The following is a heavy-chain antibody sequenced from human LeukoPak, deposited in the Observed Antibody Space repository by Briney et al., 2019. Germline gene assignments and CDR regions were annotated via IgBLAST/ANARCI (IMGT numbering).Heavy chain of an antibody. J-gene: IGHJ6*02. CDR1: GFIFNNYG. Sequence: GGSLRLSCAASGFIFNNYGFHWVRQAPGKGLEWVAVIWFDGSNEYYADSVKGRFTISRDNSKNTMYVQMNSLRAEDTGVYYCAREGLGYYGMDVWGQGTTVTVSS. CDR2: IWFDGSNE. D-gene: IGHD6-19*01. V-gene: IGHV3-33*01. CDR3: AREGLGYYGMDV.